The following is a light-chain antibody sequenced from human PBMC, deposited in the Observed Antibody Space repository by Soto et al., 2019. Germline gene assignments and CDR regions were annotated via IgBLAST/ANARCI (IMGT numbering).Light chain of an antibody. J-gene: IGKJ3*01. Sequence: EIVLTQSPATLSLSPGERATLSCRASQSIGSFLAWYQQKPGQPPRLLIYDASNRATGIPGRFSGSGSGTDFTLTISSPETEDLAFYYCQQRGNWPPTLGPGTKGTIK. CDR2: DAS. V-gene: IGKV3-11*01. CDR3: QQRGNWPPT. CDR1: QSIGSF.